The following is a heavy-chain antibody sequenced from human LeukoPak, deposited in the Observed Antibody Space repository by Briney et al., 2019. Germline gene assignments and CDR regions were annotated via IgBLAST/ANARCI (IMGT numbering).Heavy chain of an antibody. CDR3: ARHDAHYYYDSSGYYPDY. CDR1: GYSFTSYW. V-gene: IGHV5-51*01. CDR2: IYPGDSDT. D-gene: IGHD3-22*01. J-gene: IGHJ4*02. Sequence: GESLKVSCKGSGYSFTSYWIGWVRQMPGKGLEWMGIIYPGDSDTRYSPSFQGQVTISADKSISTAYLQWSSLKASDTAMYYCARHDAHYYYDSSGYYPDYWGQGTLVTFSS.